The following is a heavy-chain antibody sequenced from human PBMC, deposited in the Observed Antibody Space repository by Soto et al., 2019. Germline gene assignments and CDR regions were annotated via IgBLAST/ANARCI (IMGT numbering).Heavy chain of an antibody. J-gene: IGHJ6*02. CDR2: IIPILGIA. D-gene: IGHD2-21*02. CDR3: ARAPLAYCGGDCYPSYYYYGMDV. Sequence: SVKVSCKASGGTFSSYTISWVRQAPGQGLEWMGRIIPILGIANYAQKFQGRVTITADKSTSTAYMELSSLRSEDTAVYYCARAPLAYCGGDCYPSYYYYGMDVWG. V-gene: IGHV1-69*02. CDR1: GGTFSSYT.